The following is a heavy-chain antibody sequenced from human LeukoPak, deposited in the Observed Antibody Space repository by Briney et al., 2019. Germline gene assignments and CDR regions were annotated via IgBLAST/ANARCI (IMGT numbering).Heavy chain of an antibody. D-gene: IGHD2-2*02. CDR2: MHPNSGNT. J-gene: IGHJ6*04. Sequence: ASVKLSCKSAGYTFTSYDTNLGRQATGQGIERMGGMHPNSGNTGYSHKFQGRVTMTRNTSIRTAYIEMSSLRSEAAAVYYCARSEGCSSTSWYNYFGMDVWGEGTTVTVSS. CDR3: ARSEGCSSTSWYNYFGMDV. CDR1: GYTFTSYD. V-gene: IGHV1-8*01.